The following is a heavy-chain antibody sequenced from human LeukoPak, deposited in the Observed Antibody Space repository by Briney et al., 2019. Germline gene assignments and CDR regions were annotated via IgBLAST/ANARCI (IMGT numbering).Heavy chain of an antibody. Sequence: ASVKVSCKASGYTFTTYGITWVRQAPGQGLEWMGWISAYNGNTNYAQRLQDRVTMTTDTSTSTAYMELRSLRSDDTAVYYCARGGYHNPVDIWGQGTMVTVSS. V-gene: IGHV1-18*01. CDR1: GYTFTTYG. CDR2: ISAYNGNT. CDR3: ARGGYHNPVDI. D-gene: IGHD6-13*01. J-gene: IGHJ3*02.